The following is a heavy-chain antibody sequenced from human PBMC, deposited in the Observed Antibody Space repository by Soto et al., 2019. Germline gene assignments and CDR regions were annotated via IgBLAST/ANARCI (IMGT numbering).Heavy chain of an antibody. CDR3: ARESYSSSENWFDP. J-gene: IGHJ5*02. Sequence: ASVKVSCKTSGYTFITYAIHWVRQAPGPGLEWMGWINTGTGGTKYSQKLQGRVTFTTDTSASTVYMELSSLTSEDTAVYYCARESYSSSENWFDPWG. CDR1: GYTFITYA. D-gene: IGHD6-6*01. CDR2: INTGTGGT. V-gene: IGHV1-3*04.